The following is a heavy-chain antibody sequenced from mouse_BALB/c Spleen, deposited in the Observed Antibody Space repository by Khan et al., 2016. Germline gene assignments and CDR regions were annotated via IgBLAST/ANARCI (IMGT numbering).Heavy chain of an antibody. Sequence: QVQLKESGAELVRPGASVKLSCKALGYTFTDYEMHWVTQTPVHGLEWIGGIHPGSGGTAYNQKFKGKATLTDDKSSSTAYMELSSLTAEDSAVYYCTNRYEAWFTYWGQGTLVTVSA. CDR2: IHPGSGGT. CDR1: GYTFTDYE. CDR3: TNRYEAWFTY. V-gene: IGHV1-15*01. J-gene: IGHJ3*01. D-gene: IGHD2-14*01.